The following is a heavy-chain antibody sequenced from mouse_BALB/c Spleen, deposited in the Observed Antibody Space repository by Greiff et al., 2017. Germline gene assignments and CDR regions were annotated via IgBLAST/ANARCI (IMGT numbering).Heavy chain of an antibody. J-gene: IGHJ4*01. CDR1: GFTFSSFG. Sequence: EVKLVESGGGLVQPGGSRKLSCAASGFTFSSFGMHWVRQAPDKGLEWVAYISSGSSTIYYADTVKGRFTISRDNPKNTLFLQMTSLRSEDTAMYYCARENYYYAMDYWGQGTSVTVSS. CDR2: ISSGSSTI. V-gene: IGHV5-17*02. CDR3: ARENYYYAMDY.